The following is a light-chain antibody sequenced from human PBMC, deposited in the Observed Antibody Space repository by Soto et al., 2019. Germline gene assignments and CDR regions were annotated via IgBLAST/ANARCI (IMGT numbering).Light chain of an antibody. V-gene: IGKV3-20*01. Sequence: EIVLTQSPGTLSLSPGERATLSCRASQSVSSSYLAWYQQKPGQAPRLLIYGASSRATGIPDRFSGSGSVTDFTLTISKLEPEEFAVYYCQQYGRTPLLTFGGGTKVEIK. CDR3: QQYGRTPLLT. J-gene: IGKJ4*01. CDR1: QSVSSSY. CDR2: GAS.